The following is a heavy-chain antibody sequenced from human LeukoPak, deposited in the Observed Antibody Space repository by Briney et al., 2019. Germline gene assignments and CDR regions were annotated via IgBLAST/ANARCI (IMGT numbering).Heavy chain of an antibody. V-gene: IGHV3-23*01. Sequence: GGSLRLSCAASGFTFSSYAMTWVRQAPGKGLEWVSVINGAGGATYYADSVKGRFAISRDNSKNTLYLQMNSLRAEDTAVYYCAKTNNRNAFDIWGQGTMVTVSS. CDR3: AKTNNRNAFDI. CDR2: INGAGGAT. D-gene: IGHD1-14*01. J-gene: IGHJ3*02. CDR1: GFTFSSYA.